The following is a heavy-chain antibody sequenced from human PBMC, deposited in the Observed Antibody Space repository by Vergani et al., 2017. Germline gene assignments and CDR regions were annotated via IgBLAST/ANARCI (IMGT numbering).Heavy chain of an antibody. V-gene: IGHV4-61*02. Sequence: QVQLQESGPGLVKPSQTLSLTCTVSGASINNDFYYWHWIRQPAGKGLEWIGRSYVSGITDYNPSLQSRVSMSVDTSKNLFSLTLTSVTAADTAVYYCSRDNKQLHPRAFDLWVQGTKVTVSS. CDR2: SYVSGIT. J-gene: IGHJ3*01. CDR3: SRDNKQLHPRAFDL. D-gene: IGHD4-23*01. CDR1: GASINNDFYY.